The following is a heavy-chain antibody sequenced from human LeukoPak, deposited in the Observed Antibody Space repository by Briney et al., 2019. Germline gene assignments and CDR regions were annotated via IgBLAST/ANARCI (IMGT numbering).Heavy chain of an antibody. CDR1: GFTFSSYS. D-gene: IGHD3-9*01. CDR3: ARVGDILTRYYYYMDV. V-gene: IGHV3-21*01. Sequence: GGSLRLSCAVSGFTFSSYSMNWVRQAPGKGLEWVSSISSSSSYIYYADSVKGRFTISRDNAKNSLYLQMNSLRAEDTAVYYCARVGDILTRYYYYMDVWGKGTTVTVSS. J-gene: IGHJ6*03. CDR2: ISSSSSYI.